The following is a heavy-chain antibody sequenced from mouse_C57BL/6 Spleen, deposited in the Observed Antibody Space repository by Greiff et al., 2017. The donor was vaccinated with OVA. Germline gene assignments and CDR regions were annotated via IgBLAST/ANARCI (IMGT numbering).Heavy chain of an antibody. Sequence: VQLVESGPELVKPGASVKISCKASGYAFSSSWMNWVKQRPGKGLEWIGRIYPGDGDTNYNGKFKGKATLTADKSSSTAYMQLSSLTSEDSAVYFCARFRPPGYFDVWGTGTTVTVSS. CDR1: GYAFSSSW. CDR2: IYPGDGDT. J-gene: IGHJ1*03. V-gene: IGHV1-82*01. CDR3: ARFRPPGYFDV.